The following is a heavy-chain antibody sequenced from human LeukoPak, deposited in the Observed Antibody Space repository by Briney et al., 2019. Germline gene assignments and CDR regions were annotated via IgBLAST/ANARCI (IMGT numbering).Heavy chain of an antibody. J-gene: IGHJ5*02. Sequence: ASVKVSCKTSGYTFSSYEINWVRQPPGQGLEWMGWMNPNSGNTAYAQKFQGRVTMTRDVSIRTAYVELSSLRSEDTAVYYCVRLFVQEPSGWFDPWGQGTLVTVS. D-gene: IGHD3-10*01. CDR2: MNPNSGNT. V-gene: IGHV1-8*01. CDR1: GYTFSSYE. CDR3: VRLFVQEPSGWFDP.